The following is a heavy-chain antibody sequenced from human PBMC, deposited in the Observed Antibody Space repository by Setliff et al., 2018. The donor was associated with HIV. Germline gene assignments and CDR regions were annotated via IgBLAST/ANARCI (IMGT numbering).Heavy chain of an antibody. CDR3: ARVNYYDSSGLEISFDI. CDR1: GIRVSLNY. Sequence: PGGSLRLSCAVSGIRVSLNYMGWVRQAPGKGLEWVSVIHSGGDTYYADSVKGRFTISRDDSNNTLDLQMNTLRTDDTALYHCARVNYYDSSGLEISFDIWGQGTMVTVSS. J-gene: IGHJ3*02. V-gene: IGHV3-53*05. CDR2: IHSGGDT. D-gene: IGHD3-22*01.